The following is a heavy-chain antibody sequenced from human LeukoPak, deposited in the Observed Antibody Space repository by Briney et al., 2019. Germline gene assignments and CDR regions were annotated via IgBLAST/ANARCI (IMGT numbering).Heavy chain of an antibody. CDR3: AGESAEDSSGWYYFDY. Sequence: SETLSLTCAVYGGSFSGYYWSWIRQPPGKGLEWIGEINHSGSTNYNPSLKSRVTISVDTSKNQFSLKLSSVTAADTAVYYCAGESAEDSSGWYYFDYWGQGTLVTVSS. D-gene: IGHD6-19*01. J-gene: IGHJ4*02. CDR2: INHSGST. CDR1: GGSFSGYY. V-gene: IGHV4-34*01.